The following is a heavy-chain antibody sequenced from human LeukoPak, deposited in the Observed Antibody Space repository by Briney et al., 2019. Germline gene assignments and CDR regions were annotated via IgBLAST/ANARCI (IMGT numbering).Heavy chain of an antibody. D-gene: IGHD1-26*01. V-gene: IGHV4-34*01. CDR3: ARERGSGSYPRRYYYYYMDV. CDR2: INHSGST. J-gene: IGHJ6*03. CDR1: GGSFSGYY. Sequence: SETLSLTCAVYGGSFSGYYWSWIRQPPGKGLEWIGEINHSGSTNYNPSLKSRVTISVDTSKNQFSLKLSSVTAADTAVYYCARERGSGSYPRRYYYYYMDVWGKGTTVTVSS.